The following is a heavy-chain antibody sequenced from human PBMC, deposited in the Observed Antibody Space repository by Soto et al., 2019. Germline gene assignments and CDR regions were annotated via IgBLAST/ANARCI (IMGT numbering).Heavy chain of an antibody. V-gene: IGHV3-53*01. CDR3: ATWHEREHAFDV. D-gene: IGHD1-1*01. Sequence: DVQLVESGGGLIQPGESLRLSCAAFGLTISGKKYVAWVRQAPGKGLEWVSALYDVDGSFYADSVTGRFTTSSDSSKTTVYLQMNELRPDDRAVYYCATWHEREHAFDVWGQGTTVPISS. CDR1: GLTISGKKY. CDR2: LYDVDGS. J-gene: IGHJ3*01.